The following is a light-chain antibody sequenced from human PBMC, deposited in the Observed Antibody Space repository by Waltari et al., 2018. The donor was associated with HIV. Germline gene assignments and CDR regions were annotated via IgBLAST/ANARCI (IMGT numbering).Light chain of an antibody. J-gene: IGLJ3*02. CDR1: ALPKKY. V-gene: IGLV3-10*01. CDR2: VET. CDR3: YSTDSSGNHRV. Sequence: SYELTQPPSVSVSPGQTARITCSGDALPKKYASWYQQKSGQAPVLVIYVETTRPSGIPERFAGSSSGTIASLTISGAQVEDEADYYCYSTDSSGNHRVFGGGTKLTVL.